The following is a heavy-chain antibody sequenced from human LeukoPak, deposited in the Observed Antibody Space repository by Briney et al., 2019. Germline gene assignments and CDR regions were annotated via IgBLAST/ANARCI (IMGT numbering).Heavy chain of an antibody. CDR1: GFTLTDY. CDR3: ARGRLRLGAFDI. D-gene: IGHD5-12*01. J-gene: IGHJ3*02. CDR2: IKPNSGDT. V-gene: IGHV1-2*02. Sequence: ASVKVSCKASGFTLTDYIHWVRQDPRQGLQWMGWIKPNSGDTDYAQKFQGRVTMTRDTSISTVYMELSSLRSDDTAVYYCARGRLRLGAFDIWGQGTMVTVSS.